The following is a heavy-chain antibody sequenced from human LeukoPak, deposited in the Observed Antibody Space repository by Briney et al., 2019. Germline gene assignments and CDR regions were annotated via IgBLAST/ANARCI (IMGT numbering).Heavy chain of an antibody. CDR2: IIPIFGTA. CDR3: AKYRSTSWDAFDI. J-gene: IGHJ3*02. V-gene: IGHV1-69*01. Sequence: SVKVSCKASGGTFSSYAISWVRQSPGQGLEWMGGIIPIFGTANYAQKFQGRVTITADESTSTAYMELSSLRSEDTAVYYCAKYRSTSWDAFDIWGQGTMVTVSS. CDR1: GGTFSSYA. D-gene: IGHD2-2*01.